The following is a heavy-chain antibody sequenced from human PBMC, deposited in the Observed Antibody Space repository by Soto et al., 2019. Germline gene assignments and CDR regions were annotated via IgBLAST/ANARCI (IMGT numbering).Heavy chain of an antibody. CDR3: AKDIKSCSGSYYGSDY. Sequence: EVQLVESGGGLVQPGRSLRLSCAASGFTFDDYAMHWVRQAPGKGLEWVSGISWNSGSIGYADSVKGRFTISRDNAKNSLYLQMNSLRAEDTALYYCAKDIKSCSGSYYGSDYWGQGTLVTVSS. D-gene: IGHD3-10*02. CDR1: GFTFDDYA. J-gene: IGHJ4*02. CDR2: ISWNSGSI. V-gene: IGHV3-9*01.